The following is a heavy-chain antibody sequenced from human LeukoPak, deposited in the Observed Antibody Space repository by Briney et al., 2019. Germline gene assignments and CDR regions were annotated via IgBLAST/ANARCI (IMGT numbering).Heavy chain of an antibody. CDR2: INARGDT. CDR3: ARGQVPAGRGYNWFDP. CDR1: GFTVSNNY. J-gene: IGHJ5*02. V-gene: IGHV4-34*01. D-gene: IGHD2-2*01. Sequence: GSLRLSCAASGFTVSNNYMSWVRQPPGKGLEWIGEINARGDTNYNPSLKSRVTISVDSSKNQFSLTLTSMIAADTAIYYCARGQVPAGRGYNWFDPWGQGTLVTVSS.